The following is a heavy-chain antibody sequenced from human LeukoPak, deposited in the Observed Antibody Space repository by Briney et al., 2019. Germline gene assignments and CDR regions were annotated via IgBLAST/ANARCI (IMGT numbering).Heavy chain of an antibody. Sequence: GGSLRLSCAASGFTFSSYWMSWVRQAPGKGLEWVSAISGSGGSTYYADSVKGRFTISRDNSKNTLYLQMNSLRAEVTAVYYCAKDRGYSYGYIFDAFDIWGQGTMVTVSS. J-gene: IGHJ3*02. CDR3: AKDRGYSYGYIFDAFDI. V-gene: IGHV3-23*01. CDR1: GFTFSSYW. D-gene: IGHD5-18*01. CDR2: ISGSGGST.